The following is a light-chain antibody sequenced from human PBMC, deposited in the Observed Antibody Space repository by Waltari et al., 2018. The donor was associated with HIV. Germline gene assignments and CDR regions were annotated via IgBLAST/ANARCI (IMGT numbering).Light chain of an antibody. CDR2: DDS. CDR1: NIGSAS. V-gene: IGLV3-21*02. CDR3: QVWESSTDHWV. Sequence: SYVLTQPPSVSVAPGQTARITCGGDNIGSASVHWYQQKPGQAPLLLVYDDSDRPSGIPERFSGSNSGNTATLTIRRVEAGDEADYYCQVWESSTDHWVFGGGTKLTV. J-gene: IGLJ3*02.